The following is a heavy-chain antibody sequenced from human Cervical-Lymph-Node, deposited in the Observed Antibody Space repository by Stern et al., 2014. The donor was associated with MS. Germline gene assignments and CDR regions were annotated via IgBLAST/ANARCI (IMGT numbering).Heavy chain of an antibody. CDR1: GGSISSGGYY. CDR2: INFRGST. V-gene: IGHV4-31*01. Sequence: QVQLQESGPGLVKPSQTLSLTCTVSGGSISSGGYYLSWIRQHPGKGLEWVGYINFRGSTYYNPSLKSPTTISVDTSKNQFSLRLSSVTAADTAVYYCARVRWSGTDRGWFGPWGQGTLVTVSS. CDR3: ARVRWSGTDRGWFGP. D-gene: IGHD3-3*01. J-gene: IGHJ5*02.